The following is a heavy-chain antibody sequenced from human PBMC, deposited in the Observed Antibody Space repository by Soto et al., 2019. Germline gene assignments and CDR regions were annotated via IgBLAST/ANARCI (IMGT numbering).Heavy chain of an antibody. J-gene: IGHJ4*02. D-gene: IGHD4-17*01. Sequence: QLQLQESVSGLVTPAQTLSLTCAVSGGSISSGGYSWSWIRQPQGKGLEWIGYIYHSGRTYYNPSLKSRVTISLDRAKKQFSLKLSSVTAAETAVYYCARGMTTVTTLDYWGQGTLVTVSS. CDR1: GGSISSGGYS. CDR3: ARGMTTVTTLDY. CDR2: IYHSGRT. V-gene: IGHV4-30-2*01.